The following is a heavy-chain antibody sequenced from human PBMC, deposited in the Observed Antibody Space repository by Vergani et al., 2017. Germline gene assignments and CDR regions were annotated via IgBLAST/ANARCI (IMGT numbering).Heavy chain of an antibody. J-gene: IGHJ4*02. CDR1: GGSISSYY. CDR2: IYYSGST. D-gene: IGHD3-3*01. Sequence: QVQLQQWGAGLLKPSETLSLTCTVSGGSISSYYWSWIRQPPGKGLEWIGYIYYSGSTNYNPSLKSRVTISVDTSKNQFSLKLSSVTAADTAVYYCARADPREIFFDYWGQGTLVTVSS. CDR3: ARADPREIFFDY. V-gene: IGHV4-59*01.